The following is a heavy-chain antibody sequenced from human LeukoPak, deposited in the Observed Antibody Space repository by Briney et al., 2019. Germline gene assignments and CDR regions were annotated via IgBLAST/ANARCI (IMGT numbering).Heavy chain of an antibody. D-gene: IGHD6-13*01. Sequence: GRSLRLSCAASGFTFDDYAMHWVRQAPGKGLEWVSGISWNSGSIGYADSVKGRFTISRDNAKNSLYLQMNSLRAEDTALYYCAKDIRDSSSRVDGAFDIWGQGTMVTVSS. CDR3: AKDIRDSSSRVDGAFDI. J-gene: IGHJ3*02. V-gene: IGHV3-9*01. CDR2: ISWNSGSI. CDR1: GFTFDDYA.